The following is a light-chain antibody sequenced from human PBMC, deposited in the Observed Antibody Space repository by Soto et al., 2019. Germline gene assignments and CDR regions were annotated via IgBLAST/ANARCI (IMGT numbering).Light chain of an antibody. CDR3: SSYTSSSTDV. CDR1: SSDVGGYNY. Sequence: QSALTQPASVSGSPGQSITISCTGTSSDVGGYNYVSWYQQHPGKAPKLMIYDVSNRPSGISNRFSGSKSGNTASLTISGLQAEDEADYYCSSYTSSSTDVFETGTKLTVL. CDR2: DVS. V-gene: IGLV2-14*01. J-gene: IGLJ1*01.